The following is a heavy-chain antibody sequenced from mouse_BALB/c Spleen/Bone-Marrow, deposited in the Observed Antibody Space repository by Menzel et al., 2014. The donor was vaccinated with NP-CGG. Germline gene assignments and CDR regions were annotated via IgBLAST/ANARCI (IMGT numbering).Heavy chain of an antibody. V-gene: IGHV5-4*02. CDR1: GFTFSDYY. CDR2: ISDGGSYT. D-gene: IGHD2-4*01. J-gene: IGHJ2*01. CDR3: ARVSYDYFDY. Sequence: EVKLVESGGGLVKPGGSLKLSCAASGFTFSDYYMYWVRQTPEKRLEWVATISDGGSYTYYPDSVKGRFTIPRDNAKNNLYLQMSSLKSEDTATYYCARVSYDYFDYWGQGTTLTVSS.